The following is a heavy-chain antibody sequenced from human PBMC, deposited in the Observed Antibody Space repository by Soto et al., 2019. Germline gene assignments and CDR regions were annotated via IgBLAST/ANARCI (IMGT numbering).Heavy chain of an antibody. CDR3: ARAQAPDGPFDY. D-gene: IGHD2-8*01. CDR1: GFTFSSYS. J-gene: IGHJ4*02. CDR2: ISSSSSYI. V-gene: IGHV3-21*01. Sequence: LRLSCAASGFTFSSYSMNWVRQAPGKGLEWVSSISSSSSYIYYADSVKGRFTISRDNAKNSLYLQMNSLRAEDTAVYYCARAQAPDGPFDYWGQGTLVTVSS.